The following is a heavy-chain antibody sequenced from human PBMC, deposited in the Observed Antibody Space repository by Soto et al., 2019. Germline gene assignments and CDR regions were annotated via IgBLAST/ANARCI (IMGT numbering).Heavy chain of an antibody. Sequence: GGSLRLSCVASGFPFSAYAMNWVRQTPGKGLEWVCGIGGSGTTIYCADSVKGRFTISRDNSKNTLYLQMNSLRAEDTAVYYCARGEEEGADYFDYWGQGTLVTVSS. J-gene: IGHJ4*02. V-gene: IGHV3-23*01. CDR2: IGGSGTTI. CDR3: ARGEEEGADYFDY. CDR1: GFPFSAYA.